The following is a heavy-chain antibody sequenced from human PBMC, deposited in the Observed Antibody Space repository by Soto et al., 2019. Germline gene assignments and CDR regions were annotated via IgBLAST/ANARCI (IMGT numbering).Heavy chain of an antibody. D-gene: IGHD6-25*01. J-gene: IGHJ6*02. CDR2: IGGSGRST. Sequence: GFLMLCFVGAGLTFSSYPMSLVRQAPGKGLEWVSTIGGSGRSTFYADSVKGRFTMSRDNSKNTLYLQINSLRAEDTAVYYCARDRGNVDVWGQGTKVTVSS. V-gene: IGHV3-23*01. CDR1: GLTFSSYP. CDR3: ARDRGNVDV.